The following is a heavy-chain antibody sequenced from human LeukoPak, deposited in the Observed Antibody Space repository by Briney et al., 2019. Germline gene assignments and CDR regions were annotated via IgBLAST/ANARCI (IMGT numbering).Heavy chain of an antibody. J-gene: IGHJ4*02. V-gene: IGHV3-66*01. CDR1: GFTVSSNY. CDR3: ARKTDHQTGGDY. CDR2: IYSGGST. Sequence: GGSLRLSCAASGFTVSSNYMSWVRQAPGKGLECVSVIYSGGSTSYADSVKGRFTISRDNSKNTLYHQMNSLRAEDTAVYYCARKTDHQTGGDYWGQGTLVTVSS. D-gene: IGHD1-1*01.